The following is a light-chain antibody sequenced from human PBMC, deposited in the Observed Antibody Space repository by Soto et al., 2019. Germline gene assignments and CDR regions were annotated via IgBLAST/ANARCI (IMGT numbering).Light chain of an antibody. J-gene: IGKJ1*01. CDR1: QSVVSSY. V-gene: IGKV3-20*01. Sequence: EILLTQSPGTLSLSPGERATLSCRASQSVVSSYVAWYQQTPGQAPRLLIYGSSNRATGIPDRFSVSGSGTDLTITICRLEPEDFEVYYGQQYGHSPWTFGQGTKVDIK. CDR2: GSS. CDR3: QQYGHSPWT.